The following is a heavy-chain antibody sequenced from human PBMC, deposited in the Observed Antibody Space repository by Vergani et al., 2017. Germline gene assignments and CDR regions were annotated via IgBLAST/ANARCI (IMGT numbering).Heavy chain of an antibody. J-gene: IGHJ4*02. CDR1: GGSLSGYY. CDR3: ARSIVSRNPPDYFDN. Sequence: QVQLQESGPGLVRPSETLSLTCTVSGGSLSGYYWNLIRPTTGEGLEWIGYVEDSGYFNYNPSLKTRVSMLSDTSNNQFSLMVSSVTVADTAVYYCARSIVSRNPPDYFDNWGQGTLVTVSS. CDR2: VEDSGYF. D-gene: IGHD1-14*01. V-gene: IGHV4-59*01.